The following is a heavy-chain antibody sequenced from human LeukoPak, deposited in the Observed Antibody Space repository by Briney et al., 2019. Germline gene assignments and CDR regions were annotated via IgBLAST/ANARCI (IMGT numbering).Heavy chain of an antibody. CDR1: GYTFTSYY. CDR3: ARGCRGGSCYFYCYGMDV. V-gene: IGHV1-46*01. J-gene: IGHJ6*02. D-gene: IGHD2-15*01. CDR2: INPSGGST. Sequence: GASVKVSCKASGYTFTSYYMHWVRQAPGQGLEWMGIINPSGGSTSYAQKFQGRVTMTRDTSTSTVYMELSSLRSEDTAVYYCARGCRGGSCYFYCYGMDVWGQGTTVTVSS.